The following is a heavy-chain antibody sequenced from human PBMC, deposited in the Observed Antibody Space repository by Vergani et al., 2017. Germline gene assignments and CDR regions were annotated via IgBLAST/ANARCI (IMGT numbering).Heavy chain of an antibody. V-gene: IGHV4-38-2*02. CDR3: ARGSRAAGYSGPDS. D-gene: IGHD6-13*01. CDR2: VFHSGSA. Sequence: QVQLQESGPGLVKPSETLSLTCSVSGYSISRGYYWGWLRQPPGKGLEWIATVFHSGSAYYNPSLRRRVTISVETSKNQFSLRLTTLTAADTAVYYCARGSRAAGYSGPDSWGQGTRVTVSS. J-gene: IGHJ4*02. CDR1: GYSISRGYY.